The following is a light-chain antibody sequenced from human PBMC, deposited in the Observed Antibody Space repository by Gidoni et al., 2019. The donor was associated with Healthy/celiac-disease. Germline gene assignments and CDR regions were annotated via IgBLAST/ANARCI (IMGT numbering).Light chain of an antibody. CDR3: SSYTSSNTYV. J-gene: IGLJ1*01. Sequence: QSALTQPAPVSGSPGQSITISCTGTSSDVGCYNYVSWYQQHPGKAPKLMIYEVSKRPSGVSNRFSGSKSGNTASLTVSGLQAEDEADYYCSSYTSSNTYVFGTGTKVTVL. V-gene: IGLV2-14*01. CDR2: EVS. CDR1: SSDVGCYNY.